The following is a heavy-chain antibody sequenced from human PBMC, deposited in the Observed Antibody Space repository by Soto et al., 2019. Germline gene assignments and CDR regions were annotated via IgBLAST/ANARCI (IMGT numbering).Heavy chain of an antibody. J-gene: IGHJ3*02. Sequence: ASVKVSCKASGYTFTGYYMHWVRQAPGQGLEWMGWINPNSGGTNYAQKFQGRVTVTRDTSISTAYMELSRLRSDDTAVYYCARDIYDIHAFDIWGQRTMVTVSS. V-gene: IGHV1-2*02. D-gene: IGHD3-9*01. CDR2: INPNSGGT. CDR1: GYTFTGYY. CDR3: ARDIYDIHAFDI.